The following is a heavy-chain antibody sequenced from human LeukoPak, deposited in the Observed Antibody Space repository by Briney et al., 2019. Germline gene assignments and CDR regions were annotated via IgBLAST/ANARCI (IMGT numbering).Heavy chain of an antibody. J-gene: IGHJ4*02. V-gene: IGHV4-30-2*01. CDR3: ARHKKQQLVLNY. CDR1: GGSISSGGYS. D-gene: IGHD6-13*01. Sequence: PSETLSLTCAVSGGSISSGGYSWSWIRQPPGKGLEWIGYIYHSGSTYYNPSLKGRVTISVDRSKNQFSLKLSSVTAADTAVYYCARHKKQQLVLNYWGQGTLVTVSS. CDR2: IYHSGST.